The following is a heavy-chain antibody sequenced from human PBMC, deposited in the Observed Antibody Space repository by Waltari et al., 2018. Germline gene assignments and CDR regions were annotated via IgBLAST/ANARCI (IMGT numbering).Heavy chain of an antibody. CDR2: VHHSGKT. CDR3: AGDRAIGLFFDY. CDR1: GDSISGNYW. Sequence: QVQLQESGQGLVKPSGTLSLTCAVSGDSISGNYWWSWVRQSPEKGLEWIGQVHHSGKTHYNPSLHSPVTISLDKPNNQFSLNLNSVASADTAVYYCAGDRAIGLFFDYWGRGTLVTVSS. J-gene: IGHJ4*02. V-gene: IGHV4-4*02. D-gene: IGHD2-2*01.